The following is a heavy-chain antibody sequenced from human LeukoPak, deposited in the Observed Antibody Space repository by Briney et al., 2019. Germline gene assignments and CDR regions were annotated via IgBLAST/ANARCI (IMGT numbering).Heavy chain of an antibody. CDR2: INHSGST. Sequence: SETLTLTCAVYGGSSSGYYWSWIRQPPGKGLEWIGEINHSGSTNYNPSLKSRVTISVDTSKNQFSLKLSSVTAADTAVYYCAREYYYGSGTPSLPKFWGQGTLVTVSS. J-gene: IGHJ4*02. D-gene: IGHD3-10*01. V-gene: IGHV4-34*01. CDR3: AREYYYGSGTPSLPKF. CDR1: GGSSSGYY.